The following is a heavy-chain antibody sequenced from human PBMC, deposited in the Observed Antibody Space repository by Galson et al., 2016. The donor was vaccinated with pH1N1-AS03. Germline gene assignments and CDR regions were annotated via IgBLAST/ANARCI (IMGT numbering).Heavy chain of an antibody. J-gene: IGHJ6*02. CDR3: ARDPRGPCTSATCPTTYYFGMDV. V-gene: IGHV1-2*04. Sequence: SVKASCKASGYIFTGFYVHWVRQAPGQGLEWMGWINTDSGVTNYAQKFEAWVTMTRDTSVSTAYMELYGLKSDDTAVYYCARDPRGPCTSATCPTTYYFGMDVWGRGTTVIVSS. CDR2: INTDSGVT. D-gene: IGHD2-2*01. CDR1: GYIFTGFY.